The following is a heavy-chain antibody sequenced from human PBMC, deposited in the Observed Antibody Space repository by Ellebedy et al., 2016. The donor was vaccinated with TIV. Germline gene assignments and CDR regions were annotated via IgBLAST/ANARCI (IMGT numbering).Heavy chain of an antibody. V-gene: IGHV3-23*01. CDR1: GFSFDKYA. CDR3: ATRRACSSGGVCYGLDY. J-gene: IGHJ4*02. CDR2: ISGSATIT. D-gene: IGHD2-8*02. Sequence: GESLKISCAASGFSFDKYAMSWVRQAPGKGLEWVSTISGSATITYADSVKGRFTISRDYSKNTLFLQMNTLRAEDTAVYYCATRRACSSGGVCYGLDYWGQGTLVTVSS.